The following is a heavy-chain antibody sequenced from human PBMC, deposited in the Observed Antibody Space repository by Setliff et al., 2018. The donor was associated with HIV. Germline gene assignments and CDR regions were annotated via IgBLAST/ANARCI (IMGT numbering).Heavy chain of an antibody. V-gene: IGHV4-34*01. CDR3: VTSSSWSSRLNF. D-gene: IGHD2-2*01. J-gene: IGHJ4*02. Sequence: NPSETLSLTCAVYGGPLSGHYWSWIRQPPGQGLEWIGETSHSGKTNYNPSLKGRVTISVDTSKNQFSLKLTSVTAADTAVYYCVTSSSWSSRLNFWGPGMLVTVSS. CDR1: GGPLSGHY. CDR2: TSHSGKT.